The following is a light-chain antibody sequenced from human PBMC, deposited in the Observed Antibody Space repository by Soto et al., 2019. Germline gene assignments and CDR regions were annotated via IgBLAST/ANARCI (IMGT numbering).Light chain of an antibody. Sequence: QSELPQTGSVSGSPGQSVTISYTGTSSDVGGYNYVSWYQQHPGKAPKLMIYDVGKRPSGVPDRFSGSKSDNTASLTISGLQAEDEADYYCCSYAGSYTRVFGTGPEVTVL. J-gene: IGLJ1*01. V-gene: IGLV2-11*01. CDR3: CSYAGSYTRV. CDR1: SSDVGGYNY. CDR2: DVG.